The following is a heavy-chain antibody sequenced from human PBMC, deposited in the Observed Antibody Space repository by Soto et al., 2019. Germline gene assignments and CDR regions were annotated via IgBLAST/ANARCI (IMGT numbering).Heavy chain of an antibody. Sequence: QLQLQESGPGLVKPAETLSLKCAVSGGSVSSGNYFWGWIRQPPGKGLEWIGNIYYNGDTYYSPSLTSRVTMSVDTAQSQFSLGLTSVTAADTAVYYCARRLIDKWNHGHAFVFLGQGTLVTLSS. V-gene: IGHV4-39*01. CDR3: ARRLIDKWNHGHAFVF. CDR2: IYYNGDT. D-gene: IGHD1-20*01. CDR1: GGSVSSGNYF. J-gene: IGHJ3*01.